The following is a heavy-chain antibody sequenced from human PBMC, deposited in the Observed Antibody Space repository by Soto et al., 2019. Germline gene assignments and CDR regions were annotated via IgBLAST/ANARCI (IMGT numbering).Heavy chain of an antibody. V-gene: IGHV1-69*01. J-gene: IGHJ4*02. CDR3: ARDRDDYGSGNYYNRIDF. CDR1: GGIFSTYA. CDR2: IIPLFGTP. D-gene: IGHD3-10*01. Sequence: QVQLVQSGAEVKKHGSSVKVSCKASGGIFSTYAISWLRQAPGQGLEWMGGIIPLFGTPNYAQRFQGRVTITADESTSTAYMELGRLRSEDTAVYYCARDRDDYGSGNYYNRIDFWGQGTLVTVSS.